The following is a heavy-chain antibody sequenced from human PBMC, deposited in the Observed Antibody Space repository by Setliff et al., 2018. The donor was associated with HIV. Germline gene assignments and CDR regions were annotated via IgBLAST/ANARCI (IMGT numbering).Heavy chain of an antibody. Sequence: LRLSCPATGFNLNTYWMTWVRQAPGRGLEWVAIIKQDGSEKYYVESVKGRFTISRDNAKNSLYLKMNSLRAEDTAVYYCARGGRTAGVDIWGQGTTVTVSS. J-gene: IGHJ3*02. V-gene: IGHV3-7*03. CDR1: GFNLNTYW. CDR2: IKQDGSEK. CDR3: ARGGRTAGVDI. D-gene: IGHD6-19*01.